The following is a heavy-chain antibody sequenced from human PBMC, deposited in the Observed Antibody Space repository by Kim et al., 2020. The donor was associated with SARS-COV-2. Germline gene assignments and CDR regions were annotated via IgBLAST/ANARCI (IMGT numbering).Heavy chain of an antibody. J-gene: IGHJ3*02. CDR1: GFTFSSYA. CDR3: ARVWGAYCGGDCPFDI. D-gene: IGHD2-21*02. CDR2: ISYDGSNK. V-gene: IGHV3-30-3*01. Sequence: WGSLRLSCAASGFTFSSYAMHWVRQAPGKGLEWVAVISYDGSNKYYADSVKGRFTISRDNSKNTLYLQMNSLRAEDTAVYYCARVWGAYCGGDCPFDIWGQGTMVTVSS.